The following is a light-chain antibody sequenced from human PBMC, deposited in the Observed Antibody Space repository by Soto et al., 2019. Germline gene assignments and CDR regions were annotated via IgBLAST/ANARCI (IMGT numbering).Light chain of an antibody. CDR3: QQYNDWSS. CDR2: GAS. V-gene: IGKV3-15*01. J-gene: IGKJ1*01. Sequence: EIVMTQSPSTLSVSPGDRATLSCRTSQSVSTNLAWYQQKPGQAPRLLIYGASTRATGIPARFSGSGSGTEFTLTISRLQSEDVAVYYCQQYNDWSSFGQGTKVEIK. CDR1: QSVSTN.